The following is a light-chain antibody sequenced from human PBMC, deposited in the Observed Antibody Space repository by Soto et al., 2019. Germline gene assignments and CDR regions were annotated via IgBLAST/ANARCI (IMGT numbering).Light chain of an antibody. V-gene: IGKV3-15*01. CDR2: DVS. CDR3: MQALQTPK. CDR1: QGVTTN. J-gene: IGKJ1*01. Sequence: EVVMTQSPVTLSVSPGERATLSFRAAQGVTTNFAWYQQKSGQSPRLLIYDVSNRATGVPARFSGSGSGTDFTLKISRVEAEDVGVYYCMQALQTPKFGQGTKVDIK.